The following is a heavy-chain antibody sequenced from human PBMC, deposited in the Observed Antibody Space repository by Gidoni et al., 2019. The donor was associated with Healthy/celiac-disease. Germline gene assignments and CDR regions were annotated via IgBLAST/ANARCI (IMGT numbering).Heavy chain of an antibody. V-gene: IGHV4-34*01. CDR3: ARDRLGGLGIDY. D-gene: IGHD3-16*01. J-gene: IGHJ4*02. CDR1: GGSFSGYY. CDR2: INHSGST. Sequence: QVQLQQWGAGLLKPSETLSLTCPVYGGSFSGYYWSWIRQPPGKGLEWIGEINHSGSTNYNPSLKSRVTISVDTSKNQFSLKLSSVTAADTAVYYCARDRLGGLGIDYWGQGTLVTVSS.